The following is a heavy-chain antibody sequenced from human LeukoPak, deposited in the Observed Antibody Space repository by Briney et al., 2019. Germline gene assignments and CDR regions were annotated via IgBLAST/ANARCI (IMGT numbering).Heavy chain of an antibody. CDR1: GFTVSSNY. CDR3: ARHYGGTFRGWFDP. D-gene: IGHD4-23*01. J-gene: IGHJ5*02. V-gene: IGHV3-66*02. CDR2: IYSGGTT. Sequence: GGSLRLSCAASGFTVSSNYMSWVRQAPGKGLEWVSVIYSGGTTYYADSVKGRFTISRDNFKNTLYLQMNSLTAEDTAVYYCARHYGGTFRGWFDPWGQGTLVTVSS.